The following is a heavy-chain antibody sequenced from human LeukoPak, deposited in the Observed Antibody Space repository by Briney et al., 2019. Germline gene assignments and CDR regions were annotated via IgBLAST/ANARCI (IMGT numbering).Heavy chain of an antibody. D-gene: IGHD5-12*01. V-gene: IGHV4-34*01. J-gene: IGHJ6*03. Sequence: SSETLSLTCAVYGGSFSGYYWSWIRQPPGKGLEWIREINHSGSTNYNPSLKSRVTISVDTSKNQFSLKLSSVTAADTAVYYCARVPQLDSGYDYLYYYYMDVWGKGTTVTVSS. CDR2: INHSGST. CDR1: GGSFSGYY. CDR3: ARVPQLDSGYDYLYYYYMDV.